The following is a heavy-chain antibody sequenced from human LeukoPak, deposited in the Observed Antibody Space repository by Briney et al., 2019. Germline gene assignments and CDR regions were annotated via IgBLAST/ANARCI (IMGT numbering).Heavy chain of an antibody. V-gene: IGHV3-74*01. CDR3: AREREPYYYDSSGYYSLFY. Sequence: PGGSLRLSCAASGFTFSSYWMHWVRQAPGKGLVWVSRINSDGSSTSYADSVKGRFTISRDNAKNTLYLQMNSLRAEDTAVYYCAREREPYYYDSSGYYSLFYWGQGTLVTVSS. CDR2: INSDGSST. J-gene: IGHJ4*02. D-gene: IGHD3-22*01. CDR1: GFTFSSYW.